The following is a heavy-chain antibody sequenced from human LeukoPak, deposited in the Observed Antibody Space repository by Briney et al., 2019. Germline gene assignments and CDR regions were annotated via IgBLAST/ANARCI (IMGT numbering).Heavy chain of an antibody. CDR2: INPNSGGT. CDR1: GYTFTGYY. D-gene: IGHD3-22*01. V-gene: IGHV1-2*02. Sequence: ASVKVSCXASGYTFTGYYMHWVRQAHGQGLEWMGWINPNSGGTNYAQKFQGRVTMTRDTSISTAYMELSRLRSDDTAVYYCARGSFLYYDSSGAKPFDYWGQGALVTVSS. CDR3: ARGSFLYYDSSGAKPFDY. J-gene: IGHJ4*02.